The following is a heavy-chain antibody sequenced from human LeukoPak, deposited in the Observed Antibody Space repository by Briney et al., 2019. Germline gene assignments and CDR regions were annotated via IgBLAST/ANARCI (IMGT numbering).Heavy chain of an antibody. CDR2: IIPIFGTA. V-gene: IGHV1-69*06. J-gene: IGHJ3*02. D-gene: IGHD3-22*01. CDR3: ASLKNSYDSSGYLVTDAFDI. CDR1: GGTFSSYA. Sequence: SVKVSCKASGGTFSSYAISWVRQAPGQGLEWMGGIIPIFGTANYAQKFQGRVTITADTSTDTAYMELRSLRSDDTAVYYCASLKNSYDSSGYLVTDAFDIWGQGTMVTVSS.